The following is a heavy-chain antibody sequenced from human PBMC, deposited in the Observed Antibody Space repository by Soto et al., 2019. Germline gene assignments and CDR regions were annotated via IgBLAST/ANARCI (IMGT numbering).Heavy chain of an antibody. J-gene: IGHJ4*02. CDR3: ARHSPDFDWLSQYDY. V-gene: IGHV4-59*08. CDR1: GGSISSYY. Sequence: SETLSLTCTVSGGSISSYYWSWIRQTPGKGLEWIGYIFYFGSTNYNPSLKSRVTLSIDTSKNQLSLKLSSVTAADTAVYYCARHSPDFDWLSQYDYWGQGTLVTVSS. CDR2: IFYFGST. D-gene: IGHD3-9*01.